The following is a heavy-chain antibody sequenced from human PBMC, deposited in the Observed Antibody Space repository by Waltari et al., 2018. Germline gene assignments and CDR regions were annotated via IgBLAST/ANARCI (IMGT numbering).Heavy chain of an antibody. V-gene: IGHV3-74*01. D-gene: IGHD1-20*01. J-gene: IGHJ4*02. CDR2: IKGDGSNI. CDR1: GFTFSKYW. CDR3: ARSNNFAFDY. Sequence: EVQLVESGGYLVQPGGSLRLSCAASGFTFSKYWIHWVRQTPGKGLGWVSNIKGDGSNIKYADSVKGRFTVSSDNAKNTVYLQISSLRAEDTAVYYCARSNNFAFDYWGQGTLVTVSS.